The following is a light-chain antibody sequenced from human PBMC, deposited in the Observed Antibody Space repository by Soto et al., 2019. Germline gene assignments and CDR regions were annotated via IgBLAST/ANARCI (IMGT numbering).Light chain of an antibody. Sequence: DIVLTQSPDTLSFSPWDRATLSCWASQSISSYLAWYQQKPGQAPRLLIYGASTRATAIPARFSGGGSGTDFSLTISRLDPEDFAVYYCQQYSSSPITFGQGTRLEI. CDR3: QQYSSSPIT. CDR1: QSISSY. V-gene: IGKV3-20*01. CDR2: GAS. J-gene: IGKJ5*01.